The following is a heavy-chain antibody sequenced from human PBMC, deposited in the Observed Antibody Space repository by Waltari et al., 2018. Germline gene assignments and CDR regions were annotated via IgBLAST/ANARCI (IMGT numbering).Heavy chain of an antibody. D-gene: IGHD2-2*01. J-gene: IGHJ4*02. Sequence: VQLVESGGGLMQPGGSLRLSCEASWFSVSRNYMSWVRQAPGKGLEWVSLIYTDGTAYYADSVKGRFTISRDNSKNTLNLQMNSLRAEDTAVYYCTREDQGQPGGYWGQGPLVTVSS. CDR2: IYTDGTA. V-gene: IGHV3-53*01. CDR1: WFSVSRNY. CDR3: TREDQGQPGGY.